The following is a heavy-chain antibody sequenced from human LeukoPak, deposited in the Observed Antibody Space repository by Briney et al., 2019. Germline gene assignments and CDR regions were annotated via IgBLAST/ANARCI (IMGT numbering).Heavy chain of an antibody. D-gene: IGHD4-23*01. CDR1: GFTVSSNY. CDR2: IYSGGST. V-gene: IGHV3-66*01. CDR3: ARDHQATTTVVTPAWFDP. J-gene: IGHJ5*02. Sequence: PGGSLSLSCAASGFTVSSNYMSWVRQAPGKGLEWVSVIYSGGSTYYADSVKGRFTISRDNSKNTLYLQMNSLRAEDTAVYYCARDHQATTTVVTPAWFDPWGQGTLVTVSS.